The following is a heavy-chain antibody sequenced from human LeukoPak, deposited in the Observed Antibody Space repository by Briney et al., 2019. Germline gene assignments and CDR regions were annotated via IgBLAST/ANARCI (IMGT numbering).Heavy chain of an antibody. CDR1: GGSISGYY. CDR3: ARWFDILTGYQRRYYFDY. CDR2: INHSGST. J-gene: IGHJ4*02. Sequence: SETLSLTCTVSGGSISGYYWSWIRQPPGKGLEWIGEINHSGSTNYNPSLKSRVTISVDTSKNQFSLKLSSVTAADTAVYYCARWFDILTGYQRRYYFDYWGQGTLVTVSS. V-gene: IGHV4-34*01. D-gene: IGHD3-9*01.